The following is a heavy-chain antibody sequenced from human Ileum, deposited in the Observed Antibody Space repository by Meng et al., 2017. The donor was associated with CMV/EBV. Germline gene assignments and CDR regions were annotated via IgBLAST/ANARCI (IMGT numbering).Heavy chain of an antibody. D-gene: IGHD5-18*01. V-gene: IGHV2-5*01. CDR1: GFSLRSSGLG. Sequence: FSGFSLRSSGLGVGWFRQPPGKALEWLALIYWNDDKRFSPSLKNRVTITKDTSKNQVVLTMTNMDPVDTATYYCALRGDTSLVFDFWGQGTLVTVSS. CDR2: IYWNDDK. CDR3: ALRGDTSLVFDF. J-gene: IGHJ4*02.